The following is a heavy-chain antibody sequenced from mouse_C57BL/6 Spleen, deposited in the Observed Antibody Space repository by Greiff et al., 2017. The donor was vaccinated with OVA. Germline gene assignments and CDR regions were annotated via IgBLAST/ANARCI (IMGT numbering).Heavy chain of an antibody. V-gene: IGHV5-4*01. D-gene: IGHD1-1*01. Sequence: EVQGVESGGGLVKPGGSLKLSCAASGFTFSSYAMSWVRQTPEKRLEWVATISDGGSYTYYPDNVKGRFTISRDNAKNNLYLQMSHLKSEDTAMYYCAKGAYGSSYLYYFDCWGQGTTLTVSS. J-gene: IGHJ2*01. CDR1: GFTFSSYA. CDR3: AKGAYGSSYLYYFDC. CDR2: ISDGGSYT.